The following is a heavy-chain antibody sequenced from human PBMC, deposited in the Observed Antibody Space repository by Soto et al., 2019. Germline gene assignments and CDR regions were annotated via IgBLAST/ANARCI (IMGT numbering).Heavy chain of an antibody. CDR3: ARGRPTGYSYYGMDV. V-gene: IGHV3-21*01. Sequence: GGSLRLSCAASGFTFNSYSMNWVRQAPGKGLEWVSSISSSSTFIYDADSVKGRFSISRDNAKNSLFLQMNSLRAEDTAVYFCARGRPTGYSYYGMDVWGQGTTVTVCS. CDR1: GFTFNSYS. CDR2: ISSSSTFI. D-gene: IGHD1-1*01. J-gene: IGHJ6*02.